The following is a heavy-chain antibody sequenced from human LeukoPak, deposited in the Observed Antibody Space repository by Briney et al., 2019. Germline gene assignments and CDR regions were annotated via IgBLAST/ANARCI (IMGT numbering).Heavy chain of an antibody. CDR3: ARANALYCSSTSCLFDY. D-gene: IGHD2-2*01. Sequence: ASVNVSCKASGYTFTGYYMHWVRQAPGQGREWMAWINPNSGGTYYAQNFHDRITMTRDTSISTAYMELSRLRSDDTAIYYCARANALYCSSTSCLFDYWGQGTLVTVSS. J-gene: IGHJ4*02. CDR1: GYTFTGYY. CDR2: INPNSGGT. V-gene: IGHV1-2*02.